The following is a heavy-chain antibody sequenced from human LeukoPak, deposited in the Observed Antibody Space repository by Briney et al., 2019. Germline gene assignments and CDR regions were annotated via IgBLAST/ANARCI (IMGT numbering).Heavy chain of an antibody. CDR3: AKEGRYYYYYMDV. V-gene: IGHV1-18*04. CDR2: ISVYNGNT. Sequence: GASVKVSCKASGYTFTSYYMHWVRQAPGQGLEWMGWISVYNGNTNYAQKLRGRVTMTTDTSTSTAYMELRSLRSDDTAVYYCAKEGRYYYYYMDVWGKGATVTISS. CDR1: GYTFTSYY. J-gene: IGHJ6*03.